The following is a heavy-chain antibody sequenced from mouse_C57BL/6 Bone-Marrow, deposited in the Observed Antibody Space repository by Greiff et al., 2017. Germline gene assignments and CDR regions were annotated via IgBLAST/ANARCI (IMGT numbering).Heavy chain of an antibody. CDR3: ARSGGWLLRDFDY. Sequence: QVQLQQSGAELARPGASVKLSCKASGYTFISYGISWVKQRAGQGLEWIGEIYPRSGNTYYNETFKGKATLTADKSSSTAYMELRSRTSEDSAVYFCARSGGWLLRDFDYWGQGTTLTVSS. CDR2: IYPRSGNT. D-gene: IGHD2-3*01. V-gene: IGHV1-81*01. J-gene: IGHJ2*01. CDR1: GYTFISYG.